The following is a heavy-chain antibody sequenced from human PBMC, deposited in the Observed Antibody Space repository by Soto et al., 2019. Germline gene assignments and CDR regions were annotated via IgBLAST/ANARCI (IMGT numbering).Heavy chain of an antibody. V-gene: IGHV3-30-3*01. Sequence: PGGSLRLSCAASGFTFSSYAMHWVRQAPGKGLEWVALISYDGSDKDYADSVKGRFTISRDNSKNTLYLQMNSLTADDTAVYYCARGSPPDYWGQGTQVTVSS. CDR1: GFTFSSYA. J-gene: IGHJ4*02. CDR3: ARGSPPDY. CDR2: ISYDGSDK.